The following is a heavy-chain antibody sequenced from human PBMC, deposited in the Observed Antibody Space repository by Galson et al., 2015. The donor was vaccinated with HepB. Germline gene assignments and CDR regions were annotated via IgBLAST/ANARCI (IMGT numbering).Heavy chain of an antibody. J-gene: IGHJ3*02. CDR2: IYPGDSDT. CDR1: GYSFTSYW. V-gene: IGHV5-51*01. CDR3: ARPSHHDYYDSSGYYDAFDI. D-gene: IGHD3-22*01. Sequence: QSGAEVKKPGESLKISCKGSGYSFTSYWIGWVRQMPGKGLEWMGIIYPGDSDTKYSPSFQGQVTISADKSISTAYLQWSSLKASDTAMYYCARPSHHDYYDSSGYYDAFDIWGQGTMVTVSS.